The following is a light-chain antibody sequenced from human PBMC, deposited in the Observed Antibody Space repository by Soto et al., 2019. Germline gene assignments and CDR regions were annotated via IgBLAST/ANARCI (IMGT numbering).Light chain of an antibody. J-gene: IGKJ4*01. V-gene: IGKV1-9*01. CDR2: GAS. Sequence: DIQLTQSPSFLSASIGDRVTITCRASQGIRSFLAWYQQKPGKAPNLLISGASILRTGVPSRFSGSGSGTEFTLTISSLQPDDSATYYCQHLNTYPLTFGGGTKVEI. CDR1: QGIRSF. CDR3: QHLNTYPLT.